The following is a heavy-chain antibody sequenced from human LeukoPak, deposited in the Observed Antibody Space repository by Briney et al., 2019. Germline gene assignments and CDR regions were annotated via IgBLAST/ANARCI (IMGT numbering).Heavy chain of an antibody. D-gene: IGHD2-15*01. V-gene: IGHV1-2*02. CDR1: GYTFTGYY. Sequence: ASVKVSCKASGYTFTGYYMHWARQAPGQGLEWMGWINPNSGGTNYAQKFQGRVTMTRDTSISTAYMELSRLRSDDTAVYYCARVGHCSGGSCPFDYWGQGTLVTVSS. CDR2: INPNSGGT. CDR3: ARVGHCSGGSCPFDY. J-gene: IGHJ4*02.